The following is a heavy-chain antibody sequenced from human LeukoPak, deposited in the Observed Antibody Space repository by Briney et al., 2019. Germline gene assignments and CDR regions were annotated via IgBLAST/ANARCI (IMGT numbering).Heavy chain of an antibody. V-gene: IGHV3-7*01. CDR1: GFTFSSYW. CDR3: ARDIPDYYDSSGSNFDY. D-gene: IGHD3-22*01. J-gene: IGHJ4*02. Sequence: GGSLRLSCAASGFTFSSYWMSWVRQAPGKGLEWVANIKRDGSEKYYVDSVKGRFTISRDNAKNSLYLQMNSLRAEDTAVYYCARDIPDYYDSSGSNFDYWGQGTLVTVSS. CDR2: IKRDGSEK.